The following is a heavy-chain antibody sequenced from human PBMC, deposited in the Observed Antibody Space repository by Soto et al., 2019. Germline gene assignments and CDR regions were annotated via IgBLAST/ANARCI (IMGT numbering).Heavy chain of an antibody. CDR2: IYHSGST. CDR1: GGSISSGGYS. Sequence: SETLSLTCAVSGGSISSGGYSWSWIRQPPGKGLEWIGYIYHSGSTYYNPSLKSRVTISVDRSKNQFSLKLSSVTAADTAVYYCARASGGDLDYWGQGTLVTVSS. J-gene: IGHJ4*02. V-gene: IGHV4-30-2*01. CDR3: ARASGGDLDY. D-gene: IGHD2-21*02.